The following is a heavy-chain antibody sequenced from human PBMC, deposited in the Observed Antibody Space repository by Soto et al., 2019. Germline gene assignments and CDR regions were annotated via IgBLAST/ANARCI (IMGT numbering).Heavy chain of an antibody. J-gene: IGHJ4*02. V-gene: IGHV3-11*01. D-gene: IGHD2-8*01. Sequence: QVQLVESGGGLVKPGESLRVSCTASGFSFGDYYMSWIRQAPGKGLEWISYISHNSDSFYYADSVKGRFTVSRCNSKNSLFLQMDNLRAEDTAVYYCAREDLCTTGTCLLLRRKTNYFDYWGPGPQVTVSS. CDR3: AREDLCTTGTCLLLRRKTNYFDY. CDR2: ISHNSDSF. CDR1: GFSFGDYY.